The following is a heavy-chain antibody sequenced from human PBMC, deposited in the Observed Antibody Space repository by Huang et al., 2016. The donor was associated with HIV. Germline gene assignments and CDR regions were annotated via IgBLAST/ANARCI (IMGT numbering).Heavy chain of an antibody. D-gene: IGHD3-10*01. J-gene: IGHJ4*02. V-gene: IGHV3-30*01. CDR3: ARGSAGVLWFGEM. CDR2: ISYDGSNQ. CDR1: GFTFSSYA. Sequence: QERLVESGGGVVQPGRSLRLSCAASGFTFSSYAMHWVRQAPGKGREWGAVISYDGSNQHYVDSVKGRFTISRDNSKKMLYLQMNSLRMGDTAVYYCARGSAGVLWFGEMWGQGTLVTVSS.